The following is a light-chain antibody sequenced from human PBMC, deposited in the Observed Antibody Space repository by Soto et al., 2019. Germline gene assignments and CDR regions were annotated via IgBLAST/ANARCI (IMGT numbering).Light chain of an antibody. V-gene: IGKV1-5*03. CDR2: KAS. J-gene: IGKJ2*01. CDR1: QSISNW. CDR3: QQYDRFPYT. Sequence: DIQMTQSPSTLSASVGDTVTITCRASQSISNWLAWYKQKPGQAPKLLIHKASTLESGVPSRFSGIGSGTEFTLTISSLQPDDFATFYCQQYDRFPYTFGQGTKLEIK.